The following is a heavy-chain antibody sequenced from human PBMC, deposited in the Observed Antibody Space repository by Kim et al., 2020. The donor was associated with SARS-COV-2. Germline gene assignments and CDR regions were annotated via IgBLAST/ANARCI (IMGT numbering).Heavy chain of an antibody. CDR1: GGTFSSYA. J-gene: IGHJ6*02. CDR2: IIPIFGTA. D-gene: IGHD3-10*01. CDR3: ARTYYGSGSRYYYYGMDV. V-gene: IGHV1-69*13. Sequence: SVKVSCKASGGTFSSYAISWVRQAPGQGLEWMGGIIPIFGTANYAQKFQGRVTITADESTSTAYMELSSLRSEDTAVYYCARTYYGSGSRYYYYGMDVWGQGTTVTVSS.